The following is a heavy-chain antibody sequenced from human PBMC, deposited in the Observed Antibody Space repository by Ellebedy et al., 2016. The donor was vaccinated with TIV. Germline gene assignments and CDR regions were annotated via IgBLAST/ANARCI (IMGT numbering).Heavy chain of an antibody. CDR3: ARLSRNAFDI. J-gene: IGHJ3*02. CDR2: VKQDESEK. CDR1: GFTSSSYW. V-gene: IGHV3-7*01. Sequence: PGGSLRLSCAASGFTSSSYWMSWVRQAPGKGLEWVANVKQDESEKYYVGSVKGRFTISRDNAKNSLLLQMNSLRAEDTAVYYCARLSRNAFDIWGQGTMVTVSS.